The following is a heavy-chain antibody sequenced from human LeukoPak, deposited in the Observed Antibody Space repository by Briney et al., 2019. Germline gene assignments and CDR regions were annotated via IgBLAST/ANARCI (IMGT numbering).Heavy chain of an antibody. V-gene: IGHV4-34*01. Sequence: PSETLSLSCDVYGGSFSGYYWSWIRQPPGQGLEWIGKINPSGSTNYNPSLKSRVTISVDTSKNQFSLKLSSVTAADTAVYYCARGWGVRSSWYVYWGQGTLVTVSS. CDR3: ARGWGVRSSWYVY. CDR2: INPSGST. CDR1: GGSFSGYY. D-gene: IGHD6-13*01. J-gene: IGHJ4*02.